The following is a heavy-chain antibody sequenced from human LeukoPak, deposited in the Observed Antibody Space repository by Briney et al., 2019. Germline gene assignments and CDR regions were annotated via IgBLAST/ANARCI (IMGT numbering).Heavy chain of an antibody. Sequence: GGSLRLSCAASGFTFSSYSMNWVRQAPGKGLEWVSSISSSSSYIYYADSVKGRFTISRDNAKNSLYLQMNSLRAEDTAVYYCARDLGYCSSTSCPMNYWGQGTLVTVSS. D-gene: IGHD2-2*01. V-gene: IGHV3-21*01. J-gene: IGHJ4*02. CDR3: ARDLGYCSSTSCPMNY. CDR1: GFTFSSYS. CDR2: ISSSSSYI.